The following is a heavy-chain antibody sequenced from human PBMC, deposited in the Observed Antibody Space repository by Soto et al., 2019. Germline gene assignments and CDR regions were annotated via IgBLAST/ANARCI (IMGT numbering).Heavy chain of an antibody. V-gene: IGHV3-30*04. CDR2: ISYDGSNK. Sequence: GGSLRLSCAASGFTFSSYAMHWVRQAPGKGLEWVAVISYDGSNKYYADSVKGRFTISRDNSKNTLYLQMNSLRAEDTAVYYCARSKVADAFDIWGQGTMVTVSS. CDR3: ARSKVADAFDI. CDR1: GFTFSSYA. J-gene: IGHJ3*02. D-gene: IGHD1-26*01.